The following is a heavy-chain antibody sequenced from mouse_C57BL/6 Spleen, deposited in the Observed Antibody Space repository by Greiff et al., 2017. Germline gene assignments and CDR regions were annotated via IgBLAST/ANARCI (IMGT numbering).Heavy chain of an antibody. Sequence: VQLQESGAELVKPGASVKISCKASGYAFSSYWMNWVKQRPGKGLEWIGQIYPGDGDTNYNGKFKGKATLTADKSSSTAYMQLSSLTSEDSAVYFCARLGDYGSSYEAWFAYWGQGTLVTVSA. CDR3: ARLGDYGSSYEAWFAY. J-gene: IGHJ3*01. V-gene: IGHV1-80*01. CDR2: IYPGDGDT. CDR1: GYAFSSYW. D-gene: IGHD1-1*01.